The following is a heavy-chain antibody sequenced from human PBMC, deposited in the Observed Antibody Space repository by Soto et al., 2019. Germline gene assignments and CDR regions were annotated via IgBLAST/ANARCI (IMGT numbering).Heavy chain of an antibody. CDR3: AREGYCSSGSCALYSHDYFGMDV. V-gene: IGHV1-18*01. CDR2: ISTYNENT. CDR1: GYTFTRYG. Sequence: QVQLVQSGAEVKNPGASVKVSCKASGYTFTRYGFTWVRQAPGQGLEWMGWISTYNENTKYPQKFQGRITMTTDTPTSTAYMEMRSLTSDDTAVYYCAREGYCSSGSCALYSHDYFGMDVWGQGTTVTVSS. J-gene: IGHJ6*02. D-gene: IGHD2-15*01.